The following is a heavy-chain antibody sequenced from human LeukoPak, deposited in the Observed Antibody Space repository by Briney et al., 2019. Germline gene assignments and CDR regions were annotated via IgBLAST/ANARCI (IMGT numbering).Heavy chain of an antibody. Sequence: SETLSLTCAVSGGSVSSTNWWNWVRQPPGKGLEWIGEIYLSGSTNYNPSLKSRVTISVDKSNNQVSLNLRSVTAADTAVYYCARDDLSYGSGAGGYAFDIWGQGTMVTVSS. J-gene: IGHJ3*02. D-gene: IGHD3-10*01. CDR1: GGSVSSTNW. V-gene: IGHV4-4*02. CDR2: IYLSGST. CDR3: ARDDLSYGSGAGGYAFDI.